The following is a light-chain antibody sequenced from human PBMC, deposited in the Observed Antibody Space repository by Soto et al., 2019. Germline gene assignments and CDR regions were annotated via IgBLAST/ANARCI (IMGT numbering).Light chain of an antibody. Sequence: SYELTQPPSVSVCPGQTASITCSGDKLGDKYACWYQQKPGQSPVLVIYQDSKRPSGIPERFSGSNSGNTATLTISGTQAMDEADYYCQAWDSSNVVFGGGTKLTVL. CDR3: QAWDSSNVV. CDR1: KLGDKY. CDR2: QDS. J-gene: IGLJ2*01. V-gene: IGLV3-1*01.